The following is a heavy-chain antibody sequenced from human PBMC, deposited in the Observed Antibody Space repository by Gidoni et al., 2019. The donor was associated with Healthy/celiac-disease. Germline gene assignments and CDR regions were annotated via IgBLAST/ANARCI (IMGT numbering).Heavy chain of an antibody. Sequence: EVQLVESGGGLVKPGGSLRLSCAASGFTFSSYSMNWVRQAPGKGLEWVSSISSSSSYIYYADSVKGRFTISRDNAKNSLYLQMNSLRAEDTAVYYCASSKEKKVAGSIDYWGQGTLVTVSS. CDR3: ASSKEKKVAGSIDY. V-gene: IGHV3-21*01. CDR1: GFTFSSYS. D-gene: IGHD6-19*01. CDR2: ISSSSSYI. J-gene: IGHJ4*02.